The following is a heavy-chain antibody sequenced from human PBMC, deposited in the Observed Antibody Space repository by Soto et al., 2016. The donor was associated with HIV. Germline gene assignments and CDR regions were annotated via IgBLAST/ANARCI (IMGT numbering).Heavy chain of an antibody. J-gene: IGHJ6*03. D-gene: IGHD3-10*01. CDR3: AKDYLAQYYYGSGRNWDYMDV. CDR1: GFTFSSYA. V-gene: IGHV3-23*01. CDR2: ISGSGGST. Sequence: EVQLLESGGGLVQPGGSLRLSCAASGFTFSSYAMSWVRQAPGKGLEWVSAISGSGGSTYYADSVKGRFTISRDNSKNTLYLQMNSLRAEDTAVYYCAKDYLAQYYYGSGRNWDYMDVWGKGTTVTVSS.